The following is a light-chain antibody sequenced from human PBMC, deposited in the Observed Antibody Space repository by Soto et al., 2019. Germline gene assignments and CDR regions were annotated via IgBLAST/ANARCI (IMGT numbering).Light chain of an antibody. CDR3: SSYTSSKIYV. CDR1: SSDIGYYNY. J-gene: IGLJ1*01. Sequence: QSALTQPASVSGSPGQSITISCTGTSSDIGYYNYVSWYQQHPGKAPKLMIYDVSNRPSGVSNRFSGSKSGNTASLTISGLQAEDEADYYCSSYTSSKIYVFGAGTKVTVL. CDR2: DVS. V-gene: IGLV2-14*01.